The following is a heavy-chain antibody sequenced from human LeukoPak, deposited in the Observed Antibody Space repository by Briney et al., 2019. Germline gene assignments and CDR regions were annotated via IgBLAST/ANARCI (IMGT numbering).Heavy chain of an antibody. CDR1: GFTFSNAW. J-gene: IGHJ4*02. Sequence: PGGSLRLSCAASGFTFSNAWMSWVRQAPGKGLEWVGRIKSKTDGGTTDYAAPVKGRFTISRDDSKNTLYLQMNSLKTEDTAVYYCTTFLSYYDFWSGYYPWGQGTLVTVSS. D-gene: IGHD3-3*01. CDR2: IKSKTDGGTT. V-gene: IGHV3-15*01. CDR3: TTFLSYYDFWSGYYP.